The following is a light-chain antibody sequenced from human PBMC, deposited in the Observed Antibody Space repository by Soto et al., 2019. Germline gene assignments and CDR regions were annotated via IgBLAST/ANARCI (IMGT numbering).Light chain of an antibody. J-gene: IGLJ1*01. CDR3: QSYDSSLSGYV. Sequence: QSVLTQPPSVSGAPGQRVTFSCPGSSSNIGAGYDVHWYQQLPGTAPKLLIYGNSNRPSGVPDRFSGSKSGTSASLAITGLQAEDEADYYCQSYDSSLSGYVFGTGTKVTVL. CDR2: GNS. V-gene: IGLV1-40*01. CDR1: SSNIGAGYD.